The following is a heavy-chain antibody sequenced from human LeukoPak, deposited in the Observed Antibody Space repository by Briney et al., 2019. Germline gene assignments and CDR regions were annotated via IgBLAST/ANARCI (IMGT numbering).Heavy chain of an antibody. CDR1: GYTFTGYY. CDR3: ARTSPTVTTMED. D-gene: IGHD4-17*01. J-gene: IGHJ4*02. CDR2: INPNSGGT. V-gene: IGHV1-2*06. Sequence: ASVKVSCKASGYTFTGYYMHWVRQAPGQGLEWMGRINPNSGGTNYVQKFQGRVTMTRDTSISTAYMELSRLRSDDTAVYYCARTSPTVTTMEDWGQGTLVTVSS.